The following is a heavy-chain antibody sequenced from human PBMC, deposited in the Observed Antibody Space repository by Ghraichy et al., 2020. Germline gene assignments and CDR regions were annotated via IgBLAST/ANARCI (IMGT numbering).Heavy chain of an antibody. CDR3: ARDKYYYDSSGYYAPDY. Sequence: GGSLRLSCAASGFTFSDYYMSWIRQAPGKGLEWVSYISSSSSYTNYADSVKGRFTISRDNAKNSLYLQMNSLRDEDTAVYYCARDKYYYDSSGYYAPDYWGQGTLVTVSS. D-gene: IGHD3-22*01. J-gene: IGHJ4*02. V-gene: IGHV3-11*06. CDR2: ISSSSSYT. CDR1: GFTFSDYY.